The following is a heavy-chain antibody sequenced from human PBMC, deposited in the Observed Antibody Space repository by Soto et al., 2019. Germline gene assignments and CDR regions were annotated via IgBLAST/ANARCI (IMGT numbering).Heavy chain of an antibody. CDR3: ARAGEDNWNYVY. J-gene: IGHJ4*02. V-gene: IGHV4-61*01. D-gene: IGHD1-7*01. Sequence: SGGSVNSDTYYWSWIRQPPGKGLEWIGYIYYSGSTNYNPSLKSRVTISVDTSKNQFSLKLSSVTAADTAVYYCARAGEDNWNYVYWGQGTLVTVSS. CDR2: IYYSGST. CDR1: GGSVNSDTYY.